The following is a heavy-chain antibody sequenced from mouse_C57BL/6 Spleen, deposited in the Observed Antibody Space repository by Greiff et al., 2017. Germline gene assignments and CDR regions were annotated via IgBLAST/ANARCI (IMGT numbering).Heavy chain of an antibody. D-gene: IGHD2-3*01. CDR1: GYAFSSYW. J-gene: IGHJ4*01. CDR3: ARHDGYYGDYAMGY. V-gene: IGHV1-80*01. CDR2: IYPGDGDT. Sequence: QVQLQQSGAELVKPGASVKISCKASGYAFSSYWMNWVKQRPGKGLAWIGQIYPGDGDTNYNGTFKGKATLTADKSSSTAYMQLCSLTSEDSAFYFCARHDGYYGDYAMGYWGQGTSVTVSS.